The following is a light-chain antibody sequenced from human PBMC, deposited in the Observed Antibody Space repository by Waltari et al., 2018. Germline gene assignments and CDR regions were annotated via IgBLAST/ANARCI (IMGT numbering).Light chain of an antibody. CDR2: AAS. Sequence: IQFPHSPSPLSASVGDRVTITCRASQGISNYLAWYQQKPGKAPKLLFYAASTLQSGVPSRFSGSGSGKDFTLTISSLQPEDFATYYCQQLNSYQWTFGKGTKVEIK. CDR1: QGISNY. J-gene: IGKJ1*01. V-gene: IGKV1-9*01. CDR3: QQLNSYQWT.